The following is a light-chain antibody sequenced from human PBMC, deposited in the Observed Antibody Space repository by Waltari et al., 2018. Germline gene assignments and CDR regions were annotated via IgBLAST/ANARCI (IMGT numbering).Light chain of an antibody. CDR2: GAS. V-gene: IGKV1-39*01. CDR1: QSISFS. J-gene: IGKJ4*01. Sequence: DIQMTQSPSSLSASVGDRVTISCRASQSISFSLNWYQQKLGQAPSPLIYGASSLQFGVPSKFSGSGSGTDFTLTISGLHPDDIATYYCQQSYTTPLTFGGGTKVEIK. CDR3: QQSYTTPLT.